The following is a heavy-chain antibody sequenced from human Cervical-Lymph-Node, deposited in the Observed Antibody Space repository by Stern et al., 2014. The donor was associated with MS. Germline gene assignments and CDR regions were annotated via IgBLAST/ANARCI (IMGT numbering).Heavy chain of an antibody. CDR3: AKVAETVAGFYFAY. V-gene: IGHV3-23*04. D-gene: IGHD6-19*01. CDR2: ISGNAGTT. J-gene: IGHJ4*02. Sequence: EVQLVESGGDFVQPGGSLRLSCAASGFTFRSYVMNWIRQAPGKGLEWVSGISGNAGTTYYAESVKGRFTVSRDNSKNTLYLQLNRLRAEDTAVYFCAKVAETVAGFYFAYWGQGTLFTVSS. CDR1: GFTFRSYV.